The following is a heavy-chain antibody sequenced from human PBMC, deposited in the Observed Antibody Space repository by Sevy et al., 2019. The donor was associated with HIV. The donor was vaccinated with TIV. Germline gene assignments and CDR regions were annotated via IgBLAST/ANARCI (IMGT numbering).Heavy chain of an antibody. CDR3: ARSDDSSGYYLYYFEY. V-gene: IGHV3-23*01. D-gene: IGHD3-22*01. CDR1: GFTLSSYA. CDR2: ISGSGGTT. J-gene: IGHJ4*02. Sequence: GGSLRLSCAASGFTLSSYAVSWVRQAPGKGLEWVSFISGSGGTTYYAYSVKGRFTISRDNSKNILYLQMNSLRAEDTAVYYCARSDDSSGYYLYYFEYWGQGTVVTVSS.